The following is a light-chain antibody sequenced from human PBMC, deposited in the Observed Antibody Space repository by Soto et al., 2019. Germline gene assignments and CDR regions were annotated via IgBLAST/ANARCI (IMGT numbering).Light chain of an antibody. Sequence: EVVMTQSPATVSVSPGEGVTLSCRASQTISNDLAWYQQKPGQAPRLLIYGASTRASGVPARFSGGGSGTEFALSFSSLQSEDFAFYYCQQNNKWPTVTFGGGTKVEIK. CDR3: QQNNKWPTVT. CDR2: GAS. V-gene: IGKV3-15*01. J-gene: IGKJ4*01. CDR1: QTISND.